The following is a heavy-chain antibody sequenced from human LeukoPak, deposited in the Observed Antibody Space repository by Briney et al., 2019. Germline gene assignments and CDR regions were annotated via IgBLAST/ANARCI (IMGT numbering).Heavy chain of an antibody. CDR2: SGST. Sequence: SGSTNYNPSLKSRFTISVDTSKNQFSLKLSSVTAADTAVYYCARGDGYYDSSGYYYFDYWGQGTLVTVSS. D-gene: IGHD3-22*01. CDR3: ARGDGYYDSSGYYYFDY. J-gene: IGHJ4*02. V-gene: IGHV4-59*09.